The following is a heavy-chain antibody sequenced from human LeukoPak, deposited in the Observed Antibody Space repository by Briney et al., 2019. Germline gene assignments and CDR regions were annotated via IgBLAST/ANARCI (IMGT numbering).Heavy chain of an antibody. V-gene: IGHV4-38-2*02. D-gene: IGHD3-10*01. Sequence: PSETLSLTCTVSGYSISSGYYWGWIRQPPGKGLEWIGSIYHSGSTYYNPSLKSRVTISVDTSKNQFSLKLSSVTAADTAVYYCARHGLVDLYGSGRHHPPDYWGQGTLVTVSS. CDR3: ARHGLVDLYGSGRHHPPDY. J-gene: IGHJ4*02. CDR1: GYSISSGYY. CDR2: IYHSGST.